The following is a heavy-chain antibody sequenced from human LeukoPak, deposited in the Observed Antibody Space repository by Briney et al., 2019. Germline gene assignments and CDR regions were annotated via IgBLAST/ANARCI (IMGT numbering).Heavy chain of an antibody. CDR3: AGVSWFGEWVSRTYYYYGMDV. V-gene: IGHV4-61*10. CDR1: GGSISSGSYY. J-gene: IGHJ6*02. CDR2: IYHSGST. Sequence: SETLSLTCTVSGGSISSGSYYWSWIRQPAGKGLEWIGEIYHSGSTNYDPSLKSRVTISVDKSKNQFSLKLSSVTAADTAVYYCAGVSWFGEWVSRTYYYYGMDVWGQGTTVTVSS. D-gene: IGHD3-10*01.